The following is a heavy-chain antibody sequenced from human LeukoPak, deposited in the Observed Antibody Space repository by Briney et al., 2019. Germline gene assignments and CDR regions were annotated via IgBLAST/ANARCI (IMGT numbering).Heavy chain of an antibody. CDR3: ARALAAAGNRHFDL. J-gene: IGHJ2*01. CDR2: NYYSGST. V-gene: IGHV4-59*01. D-gene: IGHD6-13*01. CDR1: GGSISSYY. Sequence: SETVSLLCTVSGGSISSYYWSWIRQPPGKGLEWIGYNYYSGSTNYNPSLKSRFTISVDTSKNQFSLKLSSVTAADTAVYYCARALAAAGNRHFDLWGRGTLVTVSS.